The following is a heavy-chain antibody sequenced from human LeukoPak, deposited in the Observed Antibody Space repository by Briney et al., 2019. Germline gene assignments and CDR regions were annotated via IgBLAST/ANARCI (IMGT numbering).Heavy chain of an antibody. D-gene: IGHD2-15*01. V-gene: IGHV4-34*01. Sequence: SETLSLTCAVFGGSFSDYFWSWIRQPPGKGLEWIGEIDHSGGTNYNPSLKSRVTISVDTSKNQFSLKVTSVTAADAAVYYCARMRGGRIEYSNYMDVWGKGTTVIVSS. CDR2: IDHSGGT. J-gene: IGHJ6*03. CDR3: ARMRGGRIEYSNYMDV. CDR1: GGSFSDYF.